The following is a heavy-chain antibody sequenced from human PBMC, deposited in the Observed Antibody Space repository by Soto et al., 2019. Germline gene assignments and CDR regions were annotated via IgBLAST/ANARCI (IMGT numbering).Heavy chain of an antibody. D-gene: IGHD3-16*01. CDR3: FRGGVTSRTFDY. Sequence: EVQLVQSGTEVQQPGESLKISCKASGYIIKNYWIGWVRQMPGQGLEWMGIIFPDDSDTRYSPSFQGHVTISVDKSISTAYVQWSSLKASDSAIYFCFRGGVTSRTFDYWGQGTLVAVSS. CDR2: IFPDDSDT. J-gene: IGHJ4*02. V-gene: IGHV5-51*01. CDR1: GYIIKNYW.